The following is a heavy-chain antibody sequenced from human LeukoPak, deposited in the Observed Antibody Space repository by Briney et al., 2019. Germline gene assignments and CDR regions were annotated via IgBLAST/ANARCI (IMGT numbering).Heavy chain of an antibody. J-gene: IGHJ4*02. CDR1: GYSLTALS. CDR3: ATDMVGYCGGVTCYSEAY. CDR2: FDPEAGKT. D-gene: IGHD2-21*01. V-gene: IGHV1-24*01. Sequence: ASVKVSCKVSGYSLTALSMHWVRQAPGKELEWMGGFDPEAGKTMYAEKLDGRLTVTDDTSTDTAYMQLSSLRLEDTAVYYCATDMVGYCGGVTCYSEAYWGQGTLVTVSS.